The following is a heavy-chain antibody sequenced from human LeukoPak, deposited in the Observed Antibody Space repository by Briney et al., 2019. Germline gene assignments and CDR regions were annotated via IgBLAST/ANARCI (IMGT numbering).Heavy chain of an antibody. CDR1: GFTFSDYY. CDR2: ISSSGSTI. Sequence: PGGSLRLSCAASGFTFSDYYTSWIRQAPGKGLEWVSYISSSGSTIYYADSVKGRFTISRDNAKNSLYLQMNSLRAEDTAVYYCARAVGASYYYGMDVWGQGTTVTVSS. D-gene: IGHD1-26*01. J-gene: IGHJ6*02. V-gene: IGHV3-11*01. CDR3: ARAVGASYYYGMDV.